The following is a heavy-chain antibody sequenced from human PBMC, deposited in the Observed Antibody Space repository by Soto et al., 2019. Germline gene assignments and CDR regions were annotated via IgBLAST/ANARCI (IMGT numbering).Heavy chain of an antibody. CDR3: ARDDCSGGRCYPDY. Sequence: QVQLVESGGGVAQPGRSLRLSCAASGFSFSTYGMHWVRQAPGKGLEWVAVIWYDGSNKYYADSVKGRFTISRDNSKNTLYLQMNGLRAEDTAVYYCARDDCSGGRCYPDYWGQGTLVIVSS. CDR1: GFSFSTYG. J-gene: IGHJ4*02. D-gene: IGHD2-15*01. CDR2: IWYDGSNK. V-gene: IGHV3-33*01.